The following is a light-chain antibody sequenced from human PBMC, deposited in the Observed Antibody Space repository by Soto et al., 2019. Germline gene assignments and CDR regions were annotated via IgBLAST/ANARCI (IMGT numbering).Light chain of an antibody. CDR1: QSVSSN. J-gene: IGKJ1*01. CDR2: GAS. Sequence: EIVITQSPSTLSVSTGERATLSCRASQSVSSNLAWYQVKPGQAPRLLIYGASTRATGIPGRFSGSGSGTDFTLTISRLEPEDFSVYYCQQYGSSPRTFAQGTKVDIK. CDR3: QQYGSSPRT. V-gene: IGKV3-15*01.